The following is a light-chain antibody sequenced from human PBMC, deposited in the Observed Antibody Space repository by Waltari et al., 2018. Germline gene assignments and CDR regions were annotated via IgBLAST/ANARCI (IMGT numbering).Light chain of an antibody. CDR1: QGISSW. CDR3: QQYDAYSRT. V-gene: IGKV1-12*01. Sequence: DIQMTQYPSSVSASVGARVTITCRASQGISSWLAWYQQKPGKAPKLLIYAASSLQSGVPSRFSGSGSGTDFTFTISSLQPDDFATYYCQQYDAYSRTFGQGTKVEVK. CDR2: AAS. J-gene: IGKJ1*01.